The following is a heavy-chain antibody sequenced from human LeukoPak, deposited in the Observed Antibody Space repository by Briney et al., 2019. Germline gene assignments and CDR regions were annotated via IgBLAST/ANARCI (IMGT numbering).Heavy chain of an antibody. CDR1: VCTFTSYG. CDR2: ISAYNGNT. V-gene: IGHV1-18*01. J-gene: IGHJ3*02. Sequence: ASVKVSCKSSVCTFTSYGISWVRQAPGQGLEWMGWISAYNGNTNYAQKFQGRVTITTDESTSTAYMELSSLRSEDTAVYYCARTVITNAFDIWGQGTMVTVSS. D-gene: IGHD3-22*01. CDR3: ARTVITNAFDI.